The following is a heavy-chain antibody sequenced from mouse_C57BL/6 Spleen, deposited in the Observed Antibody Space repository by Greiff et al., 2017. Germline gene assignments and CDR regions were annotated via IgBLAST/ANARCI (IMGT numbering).Heavy chain of an antibody. CDR3: ARDSSGSWFAY. D-gene: IGHD3-2*02. CDR1: GFSLTSYA. J-gene: IGHJ3*01. CDR2: IWTGGGT. Sequence: QVQLQQSGPGLVAPSPCLSITCTVSGFSLTSYAISWVRQPPGKGLEWLGVIWTGGGTNYNTAHKSRLSISEDNSKSQVFLKMNSLQTDDTARYYCARDSSGSWFAYWGQGTLVTVSA. V-gene: IGHV2-9-1*01.